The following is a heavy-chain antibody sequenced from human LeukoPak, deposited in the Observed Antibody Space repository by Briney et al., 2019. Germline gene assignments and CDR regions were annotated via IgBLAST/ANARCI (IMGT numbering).Heavy chain of an antibody. J-gene: IGHJ4*02. V-gene: IGHV4-59*01. Sequence: PSETLSLTCTVSGGSISSYYWSWIRQPPGKGLEWIGYIYYSGSTNYNPSLKSRVTISVDTSKNQFSLKLSSVTAADTAVYYCARLPRGLFGEFLNFDLWGQGTPVTVSS. CDR3: ARLPRGLFGEFLNFDL. CDR1: GGSISSYY. D-gene: IGHD3-10*02. CDR2: IYYSGST.